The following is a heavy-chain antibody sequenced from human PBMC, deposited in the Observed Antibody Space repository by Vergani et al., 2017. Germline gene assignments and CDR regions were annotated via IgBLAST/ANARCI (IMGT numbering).Heavy chain of an antibody. Sequence: QVQLQESGPGLVKPSETLSLTCAVSGYSISSGYYWGWIRQPPGKGLEWIGSIYHSGSTYYNPSLKSRVPISVDTSQNQFSLKLSSVTAADTAVYYCASLEGGYYYYYRDVWGKGP. CDR1: GYSISSGYY. J-gene: IGHJ6*03. CDR3: ASLEGGYYYYYRDV. D-gene: IGHD1-1*01. CDR2: IYHSGST. V-gene: IGHV4-38-2*01.